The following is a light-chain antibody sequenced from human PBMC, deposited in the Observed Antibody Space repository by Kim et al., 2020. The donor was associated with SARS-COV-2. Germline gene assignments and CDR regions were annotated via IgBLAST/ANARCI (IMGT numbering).Light chain of an antibody. J-gene: IGKJ4*01. CDR1: QSVRSSF. V-gene: IGKV3-20*01. CDR2: GTS. Sequence: EIVLTQSPGTLSLSPGERATLSCRASQSVRSSFLAWYQQKPGQSPRLLIYGTSSRATGIPDRFSGSGSGTDFTLTINRLEPEDSAVYYCHQCSSSALGTFGGGTKVEIK. CDR3: HQCSSSALGT.